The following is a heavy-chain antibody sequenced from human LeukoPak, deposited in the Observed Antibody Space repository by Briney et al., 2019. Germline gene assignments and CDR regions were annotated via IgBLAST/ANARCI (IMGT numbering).Heavy chain of an antibody. J-gene: IGHJ4*02. CDR2: ISAHDGTR. CDR3: ARRSTLYSSGRFYFDH. V-gene: IGHV1-18*01. D-gene: IGHD6-19*01. Sequence: ASVRVSCKASGYTFTNYGITWVRQAPGQGLEWMGWISAHDGTRNYALKHEDRVTMTTDTSTSTAYMELRGLRSDDTAVYYCARRSTLYSSGRFYFDHWGQGTLVTVSS. CDR1: GYTFTNYG.